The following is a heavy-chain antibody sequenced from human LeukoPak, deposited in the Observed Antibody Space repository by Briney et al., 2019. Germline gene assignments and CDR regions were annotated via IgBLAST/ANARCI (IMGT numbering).Heavy chain of an antibody. Sequence: PGRSLRLSCSASGFTFSSYGMHWVRQAPGKGLEWVAVISYDGSITYYADSVKGRFTISRDNSKNTLYLQMNSLRAEDTAVYYCAKTWDPDYWGQGTLVTVSS. V-gene: IGHV3-30*18. J-gene: IGHJ4*02. D-gene: IGHD1-26*01. CDR2: ISYDGSIT. CDR3: AKTWDPDY. CDR1: GFTFSSYG.